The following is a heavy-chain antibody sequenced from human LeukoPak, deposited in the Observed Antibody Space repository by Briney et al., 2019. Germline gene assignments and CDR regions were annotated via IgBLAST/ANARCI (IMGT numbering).Heavy chain of an antibody. CDR3: TRQNYYDSSGSY. CDR1: GFTFSGSA. Sequence: GGSLILSCAASGFTFSGSAMHWVRQASGKGLEWVGRIKSEANSYATAYAASVKGRFTISRDDSKNTAYMQMNSLKTEDTAVYYCTRQNYYDSSGSYWGQGTLVTVSS. CDR2: IKSEANSYAT. D-gene: IGHD3-22*01. V-gene: IGHV3-73*01. J-gene: IGHJ4*02.